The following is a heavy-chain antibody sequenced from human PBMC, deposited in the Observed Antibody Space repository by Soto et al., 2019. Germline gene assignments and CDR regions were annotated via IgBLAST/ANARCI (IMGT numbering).Heavy chain of an antibody. CDR1: GFTVSSNY. Sequence: EVQLVESGGGLIQPGGSLRLSCAASGFTVSSNYMSWVRQAPGKGLEWVSVIYSGGSTYYADSVKGRFTISRDNSKNTPYLQLTALRAENMAVYYFARDRVESGYPADLQHWGRGTLVRVPS. J-gene: IGHJ1*01. CDR2: IYSGGST. CDR3: ARDRVESGYPADLQH. D-gene: IGHD3-22*01. V-gene: IGHV3-53*01.